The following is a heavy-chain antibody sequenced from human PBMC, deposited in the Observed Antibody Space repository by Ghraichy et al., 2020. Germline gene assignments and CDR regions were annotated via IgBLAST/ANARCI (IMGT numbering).Heavy chain of an antibody. J-gene: IGHJ6*02. D-gene: IGHD4-23*01. CDR3: ARGSMVVRFYYYDGMDV. CDR1: GFSFSSYS. CDR2: ITSSSRTK. Sequence: GSLRLSCVGSGFSFSSYSMNWVRQSPGKGLEWVSYITSSSRTKSYADSVKGRFTISRDNAQNSLYLQMNSLRDEDTAVYYCARGSMVVRFYYYDGMDVWGPGTTVTVSS. V-gene: IGHV3-48*02.